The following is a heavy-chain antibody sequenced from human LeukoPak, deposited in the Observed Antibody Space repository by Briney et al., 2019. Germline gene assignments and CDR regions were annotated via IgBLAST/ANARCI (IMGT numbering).Heavy chain of an antibody. Sequence: ASVKVSCKASGYTFTGYYMHWVRQAAGHGLEWMGRINPNSGGKKYAQKLQGRVTMTRDTSISTAYMELSRLRSDDTAVYYCARDQAPYYDDSSGFTPMDVWGQGTTVTVSS. CDR3: ARDQAPYYDDSSGFTPMDV. D-gene: IGHD3-22*01. V-gene: IGHV1-2*06. CDR2: INPNSGGK. CDR1: GYTFTGYY. J-gene: IGHJ6*02.